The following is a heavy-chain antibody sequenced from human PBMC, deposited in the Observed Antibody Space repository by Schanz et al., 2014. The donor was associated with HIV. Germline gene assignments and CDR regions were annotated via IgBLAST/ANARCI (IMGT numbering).Heavy chain of an antibody. CDR1: GFTFSNYD. J-gene: IGHJ4*02. V-gene: IGHV3-23*01. CDR2: ISGSGGTT. D-gene: IGHD3-10*01. CDR3: AKGVLGSPVKKTWYYFDY. Sequence: EVQLLESGGGLVQPGGSLRLSCAASGFTFSNYDMTWVRQAPGKGLEWVSVISGSGGTTFYADSVKGRFTISRDNSKNTLFLQMNNLRAEDSAFYSCAKGVLGSPVKKTWYYFDYWGQGTQVTVSS.